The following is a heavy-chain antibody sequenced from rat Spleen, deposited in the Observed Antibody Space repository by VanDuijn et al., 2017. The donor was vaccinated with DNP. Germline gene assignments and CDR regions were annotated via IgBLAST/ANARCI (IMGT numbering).Heavy chain of an antibody. CDR2: INKDGRTI. J-gene: IGHJ2*01. D-gene: IGHD4-3*01. Sequence: EVKLVESGGGLVQPGRSLKLSCAASGFNFKDYWMGWVRQAPGKGLEWIGEINKDGRTIKYTPSLKDKFTISRDNAQNTLYLQMSKLESEDTAICYCVREKFGVNDWGQGVMVTVSS. CDR3: VREKFGVND. CDR1: GFNFKDYW. V-gene: IGHV4-2*01.